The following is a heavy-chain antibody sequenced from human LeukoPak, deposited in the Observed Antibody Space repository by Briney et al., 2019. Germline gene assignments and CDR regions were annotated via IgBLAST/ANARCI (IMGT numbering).Heavy chain of an antibody. CDR3: ARDLSRLKVVPAATNWFDP. J-gene: IGHJ5*02. CDR1: GYTFTSYG. V-gene: IGHV1-2*06. Sequence: ASVKVSCKASGYTFTSYGISWVRQAPGQGLEWMGRINPNSGGTNYAQKFQGRVTMTRDTSISTAYMELSRLRSDDTAVYYCARDLSRLKVVPAATNWFDPWGQGTLVTVSS. CDR2: INPNSGGT. D-gene: IGHD2-2*01.